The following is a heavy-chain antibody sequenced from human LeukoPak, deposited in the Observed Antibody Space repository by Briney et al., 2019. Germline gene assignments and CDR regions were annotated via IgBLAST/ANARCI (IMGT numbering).Heavy chain of an antibody. J-gene: IGHJ6*02. D-gene: IGHD6-13*01. Sequence: GASVKVSCKASGYTFTSYGISWVRQAPGQGLEWMGWISAYNGNTNYAQKLQGRVTMTTDTSTSTAYMELRSLRSDDTAVYYCAREGLIAAAGGHYYYYGMDVWGQGTTVTVSS. V-gene: IGHV1-18*01. CDR3: AREGLIAAAGGHYYYYGMDV. CDR2: ISAYNGNT. CDR1: GYTFTSYG.